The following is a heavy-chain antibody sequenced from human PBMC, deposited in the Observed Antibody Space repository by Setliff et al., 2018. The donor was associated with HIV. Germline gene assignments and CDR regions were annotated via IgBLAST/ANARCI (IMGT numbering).Heavy chain of an antibody. CDR1: GYTFTSYY. J-gene: IGHJ1*01. D-gene: IGHD6-6*01. CDR3: ARDPAPSSSASYFQH. V-gene: IGHV1-46*01. Sequence: ASVKVSCKASGYTFTSYYMHWVRQAPGQGLEWMGIINPSSGSTTYAQKFQGRVTMTRDTSTSTVYMELSSLRSEDTAVYYCARDPAPSSSASYFQHWGQGTPFTVSS. CDR2: INPSSGST.